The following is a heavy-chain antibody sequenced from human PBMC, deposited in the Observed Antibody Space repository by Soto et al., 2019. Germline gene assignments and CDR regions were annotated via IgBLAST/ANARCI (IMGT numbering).Heavy chain of an antibody. CDR3: AREGVPHGTSNWFDP. D-gene: IGHD1-7*01. J-gene: IGHJ5*02. CDR2: INPSGGST. CDR1: GYTFTSYH. V-gene: IGHV1-46*01. Sequence: ASVKVSCKASGYTFTSYHMHWVRQAPGQGLEWMGIINPSGGSTSYAQKFQGRVTMTRDTSTSTVYMELSSLRSEDTAVYYCAREGVPHGTSNWFDPWGQGTLVTVSS.